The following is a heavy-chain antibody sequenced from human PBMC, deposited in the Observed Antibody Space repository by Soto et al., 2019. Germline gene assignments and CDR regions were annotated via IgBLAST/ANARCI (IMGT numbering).Heavy chain of an antibody. J-gene: IGHJ4*02. CDR1: GYTFTSYG. CDR2: ISAYNGNT. CDR3: ARGASISGFDY. D-gene: IGHD3-10*01. V-gene: IGHV1-18*01. Sequence: ASVKVSCKASGYTFTSYGISWVRQAPGQGLEWMGWISAYNGNTNYAQKLQGRVTITRDTSASTAYMELSSLRSEDTAVYYCARGASISGFDYWGQGTLVTVSS.